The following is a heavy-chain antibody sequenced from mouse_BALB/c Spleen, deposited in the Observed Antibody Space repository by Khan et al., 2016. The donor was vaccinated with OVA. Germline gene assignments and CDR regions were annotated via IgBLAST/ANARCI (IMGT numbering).Heavy chain of an antibody. CDR2: ISYDGSH. V-gene: IGHV3-6*02. J-gene: IGHJ3*01. Sequence: EVQLQESGPGLVKPSQSLSLTCSVSGYSITSGYYWSWIRQFPGNRLEWMGYISYDGSHNYNPSLQNRISITRDTSKKQFFLKLNSVTTEDTATYYCASKSYGKGAYWGQGTLVTVSA. D-gene: IGHD2-1*01. CDR1: GYSITSGYY. CDR3: ASKSYGKGAY.